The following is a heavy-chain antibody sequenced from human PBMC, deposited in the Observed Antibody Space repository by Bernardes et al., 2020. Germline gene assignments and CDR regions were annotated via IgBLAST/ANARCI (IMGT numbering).Heavy chain of an antibody. CDR3: ARVGAIDFHGMDV. Sequence: ASVKVSCKTSGYSFTSYGITWVRQAPGQGLEWVGWIGVYNGKTNFAQKVQGRVTMTTDMSMDTVYMELRSLRSDDTAVYYCARVGAIDFHGMDVWGQGTTVTVSS. V-gene: IGHV1-18*01. CDR1: GYSFTSYG. D-gene: IGHD3-9*01. CDR2: IGVYNGKT. J-gene: IGHJ6*02.